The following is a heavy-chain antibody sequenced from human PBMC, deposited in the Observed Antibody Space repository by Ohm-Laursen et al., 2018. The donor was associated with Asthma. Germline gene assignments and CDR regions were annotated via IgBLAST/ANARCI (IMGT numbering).Heavy chain of an antibody. D-gene: IGHD2-8*02. Sequence: SDTLSLTCTVSGGSVSSGSYYWSWIRQPPGKGLEWIGYIYYSGSTNYNPSLKSRVTISVDTSKNQLSLKLSSVTAADTAVYYCARTGYCTGGVCYGVFGYWGQGTLVTVSS. CDR3: ARTGYCTGGVCYGVFGY. CDR2: IYYSGST. V-gene: IGHV4-61*01. CDR1: GGSVSSGSYY. J-gene: IGHJ4*02.